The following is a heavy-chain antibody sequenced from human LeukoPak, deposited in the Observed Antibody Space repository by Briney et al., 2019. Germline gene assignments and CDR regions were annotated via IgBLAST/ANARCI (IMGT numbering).Heavy chain of an antibody. D-gene: IGHD1-26*01. CDR2: INLKGSST. V-gene: IGHV3-74*01. CDR1: GFTFSNYW. CDR3: ARVRVGNYFDY. Sequence: GGSLRLSCAASGFTFSNYWMHWVRQAPGKGLVWVSRINLKGSSTTYADSVKGRFTISRDNAKNTLYLQMNSLRAEDTAVYYWARVRVGNYFDYWGQGTLVPVSS. J-gene: IGHJ4*02.